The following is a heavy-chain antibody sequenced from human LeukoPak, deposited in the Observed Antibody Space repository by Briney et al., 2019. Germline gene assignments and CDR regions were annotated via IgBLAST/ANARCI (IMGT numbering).Heavy chain of an antibody. D-gene: IGHD6-13*01. CDR3: ARDDAATHDY. Sequence: ASVKVSCKASGYTFTSYYMHWVRQAPGQGLEWMGWINPNSGGTNYAQKFQGRVTVTTDTSISTAYMELSSLRSDDTAVYYCARDDAATHDYWGQGTLVTVSS. V-gene: IGHV1-2*02. J-gene: IGHJ4*02. CDR2: INPNSGGT. CDR1: GYTFTSYY.